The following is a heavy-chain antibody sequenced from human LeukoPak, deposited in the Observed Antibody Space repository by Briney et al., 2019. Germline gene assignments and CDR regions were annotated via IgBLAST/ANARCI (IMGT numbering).Heavy chain of an antibody. J-gene: IGHJ3*02. CDR1: GASIRSYF. Sequence: SETLSLTCSVSGASIRSYFWSWIRQSPGKGLEWIGYVYDNDISNFNPSLESRVTILVDRSKSQFSLKLRSVAAADTAVYYCARGLVLATDDAFDIWGPGTMVTVSS. CDR3: ARGLVLATDDAFDI. V-gene: IGHV4-59*01. CDR2: VYDNDIS. D-gene: IGHD5-12*01.